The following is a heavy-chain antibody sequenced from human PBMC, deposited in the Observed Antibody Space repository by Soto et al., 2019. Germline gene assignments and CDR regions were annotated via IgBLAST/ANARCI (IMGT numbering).Heavy chain of an antibody. CDR2: IKSKTDGGTT. V-gene: IGHV3-15*07. CDR3: TTGGSYYLWDYYYGMDV. J-gene: IGHJ6*02. Sequence: EVQLVESGGGLVKPGGSLRLSCAASGFTFSNAWMNWVRQAPGKGLEWVGRIKSKTDGGTTDYAAPVKGRFTISRDDSKNTLYLQMHSLKTEDTAVYYCTTGGSYYLWDYYYGMDVWGQGTTVTVSS. CDR1: GFTFSNAW. D-gene: IGHD1-26*01.